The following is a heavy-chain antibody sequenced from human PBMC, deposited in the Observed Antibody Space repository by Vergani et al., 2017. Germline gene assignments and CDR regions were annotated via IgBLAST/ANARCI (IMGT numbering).Heavy chain of an antibody. CDR1: GFTFSSYG. V-gene: IGHV3-33*01. J-gene: IGHJ4*02. D-gene: IGHD2-2*01. CDR2: IWYDGSNK. CDR3: ARVKGRYCSSTSCYLLDY. Sequence: QVQLVESGGGVVQPGRSLRLSCAASGFTFSSYGMHWVRQAQGKGLEWVAVIWYDGSNKYYADSVKGRFTISRDNSKNTLYLQMNSLRAEDTAVYYCARVKGRYCSSTSCYLLDYWGQGTLVTVSS.